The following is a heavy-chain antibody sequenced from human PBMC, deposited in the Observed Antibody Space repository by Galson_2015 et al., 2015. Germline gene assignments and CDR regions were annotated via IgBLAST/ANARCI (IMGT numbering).Heavy chain of an antibody. D-gene: IGHD6-19*01. CDR3: ARDQYSSGWYSGFDY. CDR2: IWYDGSNK. J-gene: IGHJ4*02. Sequence: SLRLSCAASGFTFSSYGMHWVRQAPGKGLEWVAVIWYDGSNKYYADSVKGRFTISRDNSKNTLYLQMNSPRAEDTAVYYCARDQYSSGWYSGFDYWGQGTLVTVSS. CDR1: GFTFSSYG. V-gene: IGHV3-33*01.